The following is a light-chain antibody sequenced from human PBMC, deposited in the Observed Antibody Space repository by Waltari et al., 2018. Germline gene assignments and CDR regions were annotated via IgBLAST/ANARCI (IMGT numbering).Light chain of an antibody. CDR2: SDE. V-gene: IGLV1-44*01. Sequence: QSVLTQPPSVSGAPGQGVAISCSGSSSNIGGNYVNWFQQLPGTAPKLLIHSDEQRPSVVPDRFSGSKVGTSASLAISGLQSEDEADYYCATWDDNLSGSWVFGGGTKLTVL. CDR1: SSNIGGNY. J-gene: IGLJ3*02. CDR3: ATWDDNLSGSWV.